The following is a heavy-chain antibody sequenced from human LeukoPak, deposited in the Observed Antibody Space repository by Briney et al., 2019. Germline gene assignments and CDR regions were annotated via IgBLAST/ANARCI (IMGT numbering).Heavy chain of an antibody. CDR2: IYYSGST. Sequence: SETLSLTCTVSGGSISRSSYYWGWIRQPPGKGLGWIGSIYYSGSTYYNPSLKSRVTISVDTSKNQFSLKLSSVTAADTAVYYCARQEEVYHTPGGFDYWGQGTLVTVSS. CDR3: ARQEEVYHTPGGFDY. CDR1: GGSISRSSYY. J-gene: IGHJ4*02. D-gene: IGHD1-14*01. V-gene: IGHV4-39*01.